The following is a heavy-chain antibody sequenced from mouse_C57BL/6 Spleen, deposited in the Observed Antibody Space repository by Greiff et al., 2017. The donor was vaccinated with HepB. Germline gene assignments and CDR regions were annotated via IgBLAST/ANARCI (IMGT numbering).Heavy chain of an antibody. J-gene: IGHJ2*01. CDR3: ARPRGTDYFDY. V-gene: IGHV5-17*01. Sequence: EVKLMESGGGLVKPGGSLKLSCAASGFTFSDYGMHWVRQAPEKGLEWVAYISSGSSTIYYADTVKGRFTISRDNAKNTLFLQMTSLRSEDRAMYYCARPRGTDYFDYWGQGTTLTVSS. CDR2: ISSGSSTI. D-gene: IGHD3-3*01. CDR1: GFTFSDYG.